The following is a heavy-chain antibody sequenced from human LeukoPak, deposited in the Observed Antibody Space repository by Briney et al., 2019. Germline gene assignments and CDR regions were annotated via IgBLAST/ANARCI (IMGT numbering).Heavy chain of an antibody. Sequence: ASVKVSCKASGYTFTSSAMNWVRQAPGQGLEWMGWINTNTGNPTYAQGFTGRFVFSLDTSVSTAYLQVSSLKAEDTAVYYCARQGPGYCSSTSCYGVDYWGQGTLVTVSS. D-gene: IGHD2-2*01. CDR3: ARQGPGYCSSTSCYGVDY. CDR2: INTNTGNP. V-gene: IGHV7-4-1*02. CDR1: GYTFTSSA. J-gene: IGHJ4*02.